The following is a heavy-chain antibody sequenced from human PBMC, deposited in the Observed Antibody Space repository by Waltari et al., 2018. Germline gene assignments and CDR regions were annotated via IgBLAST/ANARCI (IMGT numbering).Heavy chain of an antibody. V-gene: IGHV1-69-2*01. CDR1: GYRFTDYY. Sequence: EVQLLQSGTELKKPGSTVKISCQVSGYRFTDYYIQWVQQAPGKGHQWMGLVDPEDGETIYAERFQGRVTITADTSTETAFMELSSLTSDDTAVYYCVTALGDRSSASRPFDVWGLGTLITVSS. CDR3: VTALGDRSSASRPFDV. J-gene: IGHJ3*01. CDR2: VDPEDGET. D-gene: IGHD3-10*01.